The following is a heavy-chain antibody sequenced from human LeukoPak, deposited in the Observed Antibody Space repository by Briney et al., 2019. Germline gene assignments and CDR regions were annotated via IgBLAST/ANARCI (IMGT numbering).Heavy chain of an antibody. CDR2: ISATGNYI. J-gene: IGHJ4*02. CDR3: ARDRSGYTFDD. D-gene: IGHD5-18*01. V-gene: IGHV3-21*01. CDR1: GFILSSYS. Sequence: GGSLRLSCAASGFILSSYSMNWVRQAPGKGLEWVSSISATGNYIYYADSVKGRFTISRDNAKNSLYLQMNSLRAEDTAVYYRARDRSGYTFDDWGQGTLVTVSS.